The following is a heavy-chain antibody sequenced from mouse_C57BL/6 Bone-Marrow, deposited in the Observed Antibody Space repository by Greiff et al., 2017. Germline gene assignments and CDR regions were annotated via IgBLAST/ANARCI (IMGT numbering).Heavy chain of an antibody. CDR1: GYTFTTYP. J-gene: IGHJ2*01. Sequence: QVQLQQSGAELVKPGASVKMSCKASGYTFTTYPIEWMKQNHGQSLEWIGNFHPYNDATKYNEKFKGKATLTVEKSSSTAYLELSRLTSDDSAVYYCARGGNYGGYWFDYWGQGTPLTVSA. V-gene: IGHV1-47*01. CDR3: ARGGNYGGYWFDY. CDR2: FHPYNDAT. D-gene: IGHD2-1*01.